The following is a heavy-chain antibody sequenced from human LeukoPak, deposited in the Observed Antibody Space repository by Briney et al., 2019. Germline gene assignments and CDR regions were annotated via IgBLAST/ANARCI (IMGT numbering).Heavy chain of an antibody. CDR2: IYYSGST. Sequence: PSETLSLTCTVSGGSISSYCWNWIRQPPGQGLEWIGYIYYSGSTNYNPSLKSRVTISVDTSKNQFSLKLSSVTAADTAVYYCARHREGTLDYWGRGTLVTVSS. CDR1: GGSISSYC. J-gene: IGHJ4*02. V-gene: IGHV4-59*08. CDR3: ARHREGTLDY. D-gene: IGHD1-14*01.